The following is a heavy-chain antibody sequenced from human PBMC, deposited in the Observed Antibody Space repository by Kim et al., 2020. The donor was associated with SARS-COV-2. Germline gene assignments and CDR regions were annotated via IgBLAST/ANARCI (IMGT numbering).Heavy chain of an antibody. CDR1: GGSISSYY. CDR2: IYYSGST. D-gene: IGHD3-3*01. J-gene: IGHJ4*02. V-gene: IGHV4-59*13. Sequence: SETLSLTCTVSGGSISSYYWSWIRQPPGKGLEWIGYIYYSGSTNYNPSLKSRVTISVDTSKNQFSLKLSSVTAADTAVYYCARAGDFWSGYPYYFDYWGQGTLVTVSS. CDR3: ARAGDFWSGYPYYFDY.